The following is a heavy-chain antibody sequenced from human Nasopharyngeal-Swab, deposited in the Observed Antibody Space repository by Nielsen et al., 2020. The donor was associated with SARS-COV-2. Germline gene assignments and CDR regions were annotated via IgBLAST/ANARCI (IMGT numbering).Heavy chain of an antibody. J-gene: IGHJ3*01. CDR3: TRDYIVVVTAMPDAFDV. Sequence: GGSLRPSCEASKFTSEDHGLHWVRQVAGKGLEWVSLISRDGEETYYADSVKGRFTIFRDNTNNSLYLHMNSLRTEDSGIYYCTRDYIVVVTAMPDAFDVWGRGTMVTVSS. CDR2: ISRDGEET. D-gene: IGHD2-21*02. CDR1: KFTSEDHG. V-gene: IGHV3-43*02.